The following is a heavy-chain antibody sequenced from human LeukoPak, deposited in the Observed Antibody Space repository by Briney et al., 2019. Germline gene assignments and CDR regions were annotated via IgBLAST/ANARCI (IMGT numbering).Heavy chain of an antibody. Sequence: PSETLSLTCTVSGGSISSSSYYWGWIRQPPGKGLEWIGSIYYSGSTYYNPSLKSRVTISVDRSKNQFSLKLSSVTAADTAVYYCARASAYYYGSGSYFMGFDPWGQGTLVTVSS. D-gene: IGHD3-10*01. CDR2: IYYSGST. CDR3: ARASAYYYGSGSYFMGFDP. CDR1: GGSISSSSYY. V-gene: IGHV4-39*07. J-gene: IGHJ5*02.